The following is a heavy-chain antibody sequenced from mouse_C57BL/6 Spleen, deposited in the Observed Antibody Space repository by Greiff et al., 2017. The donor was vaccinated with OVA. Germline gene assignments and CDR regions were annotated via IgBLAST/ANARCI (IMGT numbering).Heavy chain of an antibody. Sequence: QVQLQQPGAELVRPGSSVKLSCKASGYTFTSYWLHWVKQRPIQGLEWIGNIDPSDSETHYNQKFKDKATLTVDKSSSTAYMQLSSLTSEDSAVYYCARDGYYVFDYWGQGTTLTVSS. V-gene: IGHV1-52*01. CDR3: ARDGYYVFDY. J-gene: IGHJ2*01. CDR2: IDPSDSET. CDR1: GYTFTSYW. D-gene: IGHD2-3*01.